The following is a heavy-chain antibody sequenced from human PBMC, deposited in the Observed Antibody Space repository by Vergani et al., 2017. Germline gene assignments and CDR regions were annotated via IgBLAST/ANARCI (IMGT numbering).Heavy chain of an antibody. J-gene: IGHJ4*02. CDR2: IWYDGNNK. Sequence: QVQLVESGGGVVQPGRSLRLSCAASGFTFSSYGMHWVRQAPGKGLEWVAVIWYDGNNKYYADSVKGRFTISRDNSKNTMYLQMNSLRAEDTAVYYCARGVRFLGWRRSTFDYWGQGTLVTVSS. D-gene: IGHD3-3*01. V-gene: IGHV3-33*01. CDR1: GFTFSSYG. CDR3: ARGVRFLGWRRSTFDY.